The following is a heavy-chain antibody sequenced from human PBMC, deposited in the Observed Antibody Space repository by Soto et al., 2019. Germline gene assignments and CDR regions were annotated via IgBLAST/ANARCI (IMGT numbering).Heavy chain of an antibody. V-gene: IGHV1-69*01. J-gene: IGHJ5*02. CDR1: GDTFSSYG. D-gene: IGHD2-21*01. Sequence: QVQLVQSGAEVKKPGSSVKVSCKASGDTFSSYGIGWVRQAPGQGLEWMGGIIPKFGTANYAQKFQGRVTLSAVESRITLYMELSGLRFDDTAVYYCARVSGFQIATINGDNWFDPCGPGTLVTVSS. CDR2: IIPKFGTA. CDR3: ARVSGFQIATINGDNWFDP.